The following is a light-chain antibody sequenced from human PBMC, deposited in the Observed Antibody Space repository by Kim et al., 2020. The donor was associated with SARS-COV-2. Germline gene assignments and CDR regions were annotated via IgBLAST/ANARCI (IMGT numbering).Light chain of an antibody. V-gene: IGLV3-1*01. CDR1: KLGDKY. CDR2: QDS. Sequence: SVSPGQTASITCTGDKLGDKYVCWYQQKPGQSPALVIYQDSKRPSGIPERFSGSNSGNTATLTISGTQAMDEADYYCQAWDSSTGVFGGGTQLTVL. J-gene: IGLJ2*01. CDR3: QAWDSSTGV.